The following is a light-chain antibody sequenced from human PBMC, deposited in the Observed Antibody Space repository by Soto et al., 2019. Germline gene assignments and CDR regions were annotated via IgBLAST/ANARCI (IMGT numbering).Light chain of an antibody. CDR2: GVS. CDR3: HQYDTCWT. J-gene: IGKJ1*01. V-gene: IGKV3-15*01. CDR1: QSVRNN. Sequence: MTQSPATLCVSPGERATLLCRASQSVRNNLAWYQPKPGQAPRLLIYGVSTRASGVPARFSGSGSGTDFTLTISSLQPEDFAVDDCHQYDTCWTFGQGTKVDIK.